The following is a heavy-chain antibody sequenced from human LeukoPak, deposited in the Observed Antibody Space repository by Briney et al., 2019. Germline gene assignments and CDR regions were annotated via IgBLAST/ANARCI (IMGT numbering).Heavy chain of an antibody. J-gene: IGHJ4*02. CDR2: IYYSGST. CDR3: ARARSIGWYVLSY. D-gene: IGHD6-19*01. CDR1: GGSISSYY. Sequence: PSETLSLTCTVSGGSISSYYWSWIRQPPGKGLEWIGYIYYSGSTNYNPSLKSRVTISVDTSKNQFSLKLSSVTAADTAVYYCARARSIGWYVLSYWGQGTLVTVSS. V-gene: IGHV4-59*01.